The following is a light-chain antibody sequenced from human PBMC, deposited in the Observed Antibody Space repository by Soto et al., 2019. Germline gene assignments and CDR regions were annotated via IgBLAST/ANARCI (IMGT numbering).Light chain of an antibody. CDR1: QGISNY. Sequence: DIPMTQSQSSLSASVGDRVTITCRASQGISNYLAWYQQKPGKVPKLLIYAASTLQSGVPSRFSGSGSGTDFTLTISSLQPEDVATYYCQKYNSAPLFTFGPGTKVDIK. CDR3: QKYNSAPLFT. V-gene: IGKV1-27*01. J-gene: IGKJ3*01. CDR2: AAS.